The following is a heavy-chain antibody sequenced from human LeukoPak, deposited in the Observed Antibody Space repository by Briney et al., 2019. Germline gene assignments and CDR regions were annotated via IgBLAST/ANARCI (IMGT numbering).Heavy chain of an antibody. J-gene: IGHJ4*02. D-gene: IGHD2-8*01. CDR3: AKKGHDNNGLFDY. CDR2: IRNDGSNK. CDR1: GFPFSGYG. V-gene: IGHV3-30*02. Sequence: QTGGSLRLSCAASGFPFSGYGMNWVRQAPGKGLEWVAFIRNDGSNKYYVDSVKDRFTISRDNSKNTLYLQMDSLRAEDTAVYYCAKKGHDNNGLFDYWGQGTLVTVSS.